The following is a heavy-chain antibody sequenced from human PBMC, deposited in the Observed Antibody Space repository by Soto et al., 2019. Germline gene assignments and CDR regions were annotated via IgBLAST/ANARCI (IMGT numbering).Heavy chain of an antibody. Sequence: SGTLSLTCAAYGGSSSGSYWTGFRQPPGTGLEWIGEINHSGSTNYNPSLKSRVTISVDTSKNQFSLKLTSVTASDTAVYYCARDKIAGLFDYWGQGTPVIVS. V-gene: IGHV4-34*01. D-gene: IGHD2-21*01. J-gene: IGHJ4*01. CDR2: INHSGST. CDR1: GGSSSGSY. CDR3: ARDKIAGLFDY.